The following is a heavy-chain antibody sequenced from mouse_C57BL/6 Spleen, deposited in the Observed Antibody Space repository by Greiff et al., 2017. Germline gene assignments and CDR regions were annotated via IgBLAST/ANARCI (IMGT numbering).Heavy chain of an antibody. CDR2: ISNGGGST. D-gene: IGHD2-5*01. J-gene: IGHJ1*03. CDR3: ARPNSNYGYFDG. CDR1: GFTFSDYY. Sequence: EVQVVESGGGLVQPGGSLKLSCAASGFTFSDYYMYWVRQTPEKRLEWVAYISNGGGSTYYPDTVKGRFTISRDNAKNTLYLQMSRLKSEDTAMYYCARPNSNYGYFDGWGTGTTVTVSS. V-gene: IGHV5-12*01.